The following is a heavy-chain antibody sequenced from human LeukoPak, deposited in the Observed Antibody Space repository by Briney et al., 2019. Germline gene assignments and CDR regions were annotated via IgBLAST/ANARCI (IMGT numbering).Heavy chain of an antibody. CDR3: ARSLSGYCSSTSCYAQDAFDI. CDR2: ISYDGSNK. Sequence: PGRSLRLSCAASGFTFSSYAMHWVRQAPGKGLEWVAVISYDGSNKYYADSVKGRFTISRDNSKNTLYLQMNSLRAEDTAVYYCARSLSGYCSSTSCYAQDAFDIWGQGTMVTVSS. CDR1: GFTFSSYA. J-gene: IGHJ3*02. D-gene: IGHD2-2*01. V-gene: IGHV3-30*04.